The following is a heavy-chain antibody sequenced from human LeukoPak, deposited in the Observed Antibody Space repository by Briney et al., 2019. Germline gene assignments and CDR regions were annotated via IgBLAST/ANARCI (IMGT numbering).Heavy chain of an antibody. CDR3: ARDVGYYSSGNYYLLDY. D-gene: IGHD3-10*01. CDR1: GYTFTGYY. Sequence: ASVKVSCKASGYTFTGYYLHWVRQAPGQGPEWMGWINPNSGGTNYAQKFHGRVTMTRDTSISTAYMELSRLISDDTAVYYCARDVGYYSSGNYYLLDYWGQGTLVTVSS. V-gene: IGHV1-2*02. J-gene: IGHJ4*02. CDR2: INPNSGGT.